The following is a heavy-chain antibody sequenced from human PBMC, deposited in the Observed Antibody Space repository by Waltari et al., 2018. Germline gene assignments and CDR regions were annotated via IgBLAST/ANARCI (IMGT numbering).Heavy chain of an antibody. CDR3: AGDFSPFYTTMEDAFDI. Sequence: EVQLVESGGGLVKPGGSLSLSCAASGFTFSSYSMNWVRQAPGKGLGWVSSITSSSKYIYYADSVRGRFTISRDNAAKVVFLQMNSLGVEDTAVYYCAGDFSPFYTTMEDAFDIWGQGTMVTVSS. CDR2: ITSSSKYI. J-gene: IGHJ3*02. V-gene: IGHV3-21*02. D-gene: IGHD5-18*01. CDR1: GFTFSSYS.